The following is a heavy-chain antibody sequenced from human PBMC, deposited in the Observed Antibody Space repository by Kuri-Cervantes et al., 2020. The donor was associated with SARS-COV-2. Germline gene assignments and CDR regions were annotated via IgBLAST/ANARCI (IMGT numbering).Heavy chain of an antibody. V-gene: IGHV3-48*04. Sequence: GESLKISCAASGFTFSSYSMNWVRQAPGKGLEWVSYISSSGSTIYYADSVKGRFTISRDNAKNSLYLQMNSLRAEDTAVYYCARAFPYKRITIFGVAQTPNYYYYYMDVWGKGTTVTVSS. CDR2: ISSSGSTI. D-gene: IGHD3-3*01. J-gene: IGHJ6*03. CDR1: GFTFSSYS. CDR3: ARAFPYKRITIFGVAQTPNYYYYYMDV.